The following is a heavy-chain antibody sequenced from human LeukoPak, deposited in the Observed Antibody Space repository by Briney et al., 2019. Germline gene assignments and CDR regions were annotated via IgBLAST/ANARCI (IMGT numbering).Heavy chain of an antibody. CDR3: TTVGTTSPIAEEYFDY. Sequence: PGGSLRLSCAASGFTFDNAWMNWVRQAPGKGLEWVGRVKSKTDGGTTDYAAHVKGRFTISRDDSENTLFLQLNSLKTEDTALYYCTTVGTTSPIAEEYFDYWGQGTLVTVSS. D-gene: IGHD1-26*01. J-gene: IGHJ4*02. CDR2: VKSKTDGGTT. CDR1: GFTFDNAW. V-gene: IGHV3-15*01.